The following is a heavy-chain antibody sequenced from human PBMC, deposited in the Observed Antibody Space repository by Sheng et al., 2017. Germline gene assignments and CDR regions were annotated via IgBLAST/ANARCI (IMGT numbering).Heavy chain of an antibody. Sequence: QVQLVESGGGVVQPGRSLRLSCAASGFTFSSYGMHWVRQAPGKGLEWVAVISYDGSNKYYADSVKGRFTISRDNSKNTLYLQMNSLRAEDTAVYYCAKDGVVKQMVRGVIHFDYWGQGT. J-gene: IGHJ4*02. V-gene: IGHV3-30*18. CDR1: GFTFSSYG. CDR2: ISYDGSNK. D-gene: IGHD3-10*01. CDR3: AKDGVVKQMVRGVIHFDY.